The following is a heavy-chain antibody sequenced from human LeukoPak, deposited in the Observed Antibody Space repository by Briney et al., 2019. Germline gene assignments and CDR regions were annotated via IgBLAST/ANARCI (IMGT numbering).Heavy chain of an antibody. CDR2: INSDGSST. D-gene: IGHD3-16*01. CDR1: GFTLSSYW. CDR3: ARVGSLAIYYGMDV. Sequence: GGSLRLSCAASGFTLSSYWMHWVRQAPGKGLVWVSRINSDGSSTSYADSVKGRFTISRDNAKNTLYLQMNSLRAEDTAVYYCARVGSLAIYYGMDVWGKGTTVTVSS. J-gene: IGHJ6*04. V-gene: IGHV3-74*01.